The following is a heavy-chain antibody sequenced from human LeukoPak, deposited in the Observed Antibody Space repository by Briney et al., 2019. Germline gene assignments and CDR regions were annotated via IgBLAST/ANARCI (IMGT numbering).Heavy chain of an antibody. J-gene: IGHJ5*02. D-gene: IGHD7-27*01. CDR1: GGSISTNY. Sequence: SETLSLTCTVSGGSISTNYWSWIRHPPGKGLEWIGNIFYSGRNNYNPSLRSRVSISVDTSENQFSLKLTSVTAADTAVYYCARGGWGRNWFVPWGQGTLVTVPS. CDR3: ARGGWGRNWFVP. V-gene: IGHV4-59*01. CDR2: IFYSGRN.